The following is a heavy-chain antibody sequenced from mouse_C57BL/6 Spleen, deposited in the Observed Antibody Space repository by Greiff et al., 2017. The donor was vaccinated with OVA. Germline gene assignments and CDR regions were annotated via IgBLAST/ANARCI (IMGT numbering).Heavy chain of an antibody. V-gene: IGHV1-53*01. CDR1: GYTFTSYW. D-gene: IGHD1-1*01. Sequence: QVQLKQPGTELVKPGASVKLSCKASGYTFTSYWMHWVKQRPGQGLEWIGNINPSNGGTNYNEKFKSKATLTVDKSSSTAYMQLSSLTSEDSAVYYCAVITTVVDWYFDVWGTGTTVTVSS. J-gene: IGHJ1*03. CDR3: AVITTVVDWYFDV. CDR2: INPSNGGT.